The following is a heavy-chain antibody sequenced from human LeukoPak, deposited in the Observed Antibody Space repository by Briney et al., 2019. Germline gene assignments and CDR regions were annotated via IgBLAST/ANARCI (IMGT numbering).Heavy chain of an antibody. V-gene: IGHV3-23*01. CDR1: GFTFSNYD. Sequence: AGGSLRLSCAASGFTFSNYDMSWVRRAPGKGLEWVSTVIGSGSSTYYADSVKGRFTISRDNSKNMLYLQMNSLRAEDTAVYFCARSTSHYFDFWGQGTLVTVSS. CDR3: ARSTSHYFDF. CDR2: VIGSGSST. J-gene: IGHJ4*02. D-gene: IGHD2-2*01.